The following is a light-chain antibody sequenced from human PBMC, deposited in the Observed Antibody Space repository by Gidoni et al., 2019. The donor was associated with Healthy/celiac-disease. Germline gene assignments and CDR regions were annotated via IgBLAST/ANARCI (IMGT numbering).Light chain of an antibody. V-gene: IGKV3-11*01. Sequence: EIVLTQSPATLSLSPGERATLSCRASQSVSSYLALYQQTTRQAPRLLIYDASNWATGIPARFSGSGSGTDFTLTISSLAPEDFAVYYCQQRSNWPPGFTFGPGTKVDIK. CDR2: DAS. CDR1: QSVSSY. J-gene: IGKJ3*01. CDR3: QQRSNWPPGFT.